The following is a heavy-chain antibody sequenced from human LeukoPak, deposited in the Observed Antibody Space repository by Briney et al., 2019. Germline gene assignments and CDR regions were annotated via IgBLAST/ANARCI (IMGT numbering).Heavy chain of an antibody. D-gene: IGHD4-23*01. CDR2: ISGSGGST. V-gene: IGHV3-23*01. Sequence: GGSLRLSCAASGFTFSDFAVSWVRQAPGKGLELVSAISGSGGSTYYADSVKGRFTISRDNSKNTLYLQMNSLRAEDTAVYYCAKSPAVDAAFDIWGQGTMVTVSS. CDR1: GFTFSDFA. CDR3: AKSPAVDAAFDI. J-gene: IGHJ3*02.